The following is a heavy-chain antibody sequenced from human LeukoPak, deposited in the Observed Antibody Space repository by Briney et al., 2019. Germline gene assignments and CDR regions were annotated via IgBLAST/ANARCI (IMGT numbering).Heavy chain of an antibody. CDR3: ARADYCTNGVCPFDY. V-gene: IGHV4-4*07. CDR2: IYTSGST. D-gene: IGHD2-8*01. J-gene: IGHJ4*02. Sequence: SETLSLTCTVSGGSISSYYWSWIRQPAGKGLEWIGRIYTSGSTNYNPSLKSRVTMSVDTSKNQFSLRLSSVTAADTAVYYCARADYCTNGVCPFDYWGQGTLVTVSS. CDR1: GGSISSYY.